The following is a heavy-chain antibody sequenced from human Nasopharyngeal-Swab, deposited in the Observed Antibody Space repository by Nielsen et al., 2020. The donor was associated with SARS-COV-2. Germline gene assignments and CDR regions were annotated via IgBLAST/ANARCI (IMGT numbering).Heavy chain of an antibody. V-gene: IGHV3-23*01. CDR1: GFTFSSYE. CDR2: ISGADDST. CDR3: AKDRDSGDDSGEYYHYYGMDV. J-gene: IGHJ6*02. D-gene: IGHD5-12*01. Sequence: GGSLRLSCAASGFTFSSYEMNWVRQAPGRGLEWVSAISGADDSTKYADSVKGRFTISRDNSKNTLDLQMNSLRAEDTAMYYCAKDRDSGDDSGEYYHYYGMDVWGQGTSVTVS.